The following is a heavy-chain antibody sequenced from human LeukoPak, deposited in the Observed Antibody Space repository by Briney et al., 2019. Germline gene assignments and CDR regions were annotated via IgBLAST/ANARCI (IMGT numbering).Heavy chain of an antibody. J-gene: IGHJ2*01. CDR1: GFTFDNYA. V-gene: IGHV3-9*03. CDR3: VKAPSQHFSSGYTYWYFDL. Sequence: SLRLSCAASGFTFDNYAMHWLRQAPGKGLEWGSGISWNSGSIVYADSVKGRFTISRDNAKNSLYLQMSSLRVEDLGLYYCVKAPSQHFSSGYTYWYFDLWGRGTLVTVAS. CDR2: ISWNSGSI. D-gene: IGHD3-3*02.